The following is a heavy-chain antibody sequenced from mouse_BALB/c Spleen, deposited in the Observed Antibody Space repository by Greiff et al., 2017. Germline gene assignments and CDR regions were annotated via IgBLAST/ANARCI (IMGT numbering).Heavy chain of an antibody. V-gene: IGHV1-7*01. J-gene: IGHJ4*01. CDR1: GYTFTSYW. CDR2: INPSTGYT. Sequence: VKLQESGAELAKPGASVKMSCKASGYTFTSYWMHWVKQRPGQGLEWIGYINPSTGYTEYNQKFKDKATLTADKSSSTAYMQLSSLTSEDSAVYYCARREYGNGMDYWGQGTSVTVSS. D-gene: IGHD2-10*02. CDR3: ARREYGNGMDY.